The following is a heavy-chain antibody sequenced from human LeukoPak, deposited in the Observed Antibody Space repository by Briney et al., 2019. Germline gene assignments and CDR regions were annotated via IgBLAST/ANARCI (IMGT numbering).Heavy chain of an antibody. CDR2: INSDGNTGSSI. V-gene: IGHV3-74*01. Sequence: TGGSLRLSCAASGFTFSSFWMHWVRQAPGKGLVWVSRINSDGNTGSSISYADYVKGRFTISRDNSKNTLYMQMNRLRAEDTAVYYRAKDMWVVDANVFAYWGQGTLVTVYS. CDR3: AKDMWVVDANVFAY. D-gene: IGHD2-15*01. CDR1: GFTFSSFW. J-gene: IGHJ4*02.